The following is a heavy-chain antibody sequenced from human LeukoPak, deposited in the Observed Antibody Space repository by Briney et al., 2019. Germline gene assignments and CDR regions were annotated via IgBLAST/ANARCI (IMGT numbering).Heavy chain of an antibody. D-gene: IGHD6-6*01. CDR1: GGSISSYY. J-gene: IGHJ4*02. CDR3: ARGYSSSSFFDY. V-gene: IGHV4-59*01. CDR2: IYYSGST. Sequence: SETLSLTCTVSGGSISSYYWSWIRQPPGKGLEWIGYIYYSGSTNYNPSLKSRVTISVDTSKNQFSLKLSSVTAADTAVYYCARGYSSSSFFDYWGQGTLVTVSS.